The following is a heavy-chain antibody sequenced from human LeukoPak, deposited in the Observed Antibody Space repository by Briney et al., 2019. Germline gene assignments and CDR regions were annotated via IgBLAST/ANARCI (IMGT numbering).Heavy chain of an antibody. J-gene: IGHJ5*02. V-gene: IGHV4-59*01. CDR1: GGSISSYY. CDR3: ARDSYSWFDP. Sequence: SETLSLTCTVSGGSISSYYWSWIRKPPGKGLEWIGYIYYSGSTNYNPSLKSRVTISVDTSKNQFSLKLRSVTAADTAVYYCARDSYSWFDPWGQGTLVSVSS. CDR2: IYYSGST.